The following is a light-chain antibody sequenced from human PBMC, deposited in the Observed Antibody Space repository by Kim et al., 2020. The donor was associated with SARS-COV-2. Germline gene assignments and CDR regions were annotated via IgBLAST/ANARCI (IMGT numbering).Light chain of an antibody. V-gene: IGLV3-19*01. J-gene: IGLJ2*01. Sequence: SSELTQDPAVSVALGQTVRITCQGDSLRSYYATWYQQKPGQAPILVIYGKNNRPSGIPDRFSGSSSGNTASLTITGTQAGDEADYYCNSRDSNDNVVFCGGTNLTVL. CDR2: GKN. CDR1: SLRSYY. CDR3: NSRDSNDNVV.